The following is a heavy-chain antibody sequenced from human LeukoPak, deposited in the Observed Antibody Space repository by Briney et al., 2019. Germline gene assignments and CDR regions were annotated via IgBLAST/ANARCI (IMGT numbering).Heavy chain of an antibody. CDR1: GFTFSSYS. Sequence: GGSLRLSCAASGFTFSSYSMNWVRQAPGKGLEWVSSISSSSSYIYYADSVKGRFTISRDNAKSSLYLQMDSLRPEDTAVYYCAKPLGGSYLFDRWGQGTLVTVSS. CDR3: AKPLGGSYLFDR. D-gene: IGHD1-26*01. V-gene: IGHV3-21*04. J-gene: IGHJ4*02. CDR2: ISSSSSYI.